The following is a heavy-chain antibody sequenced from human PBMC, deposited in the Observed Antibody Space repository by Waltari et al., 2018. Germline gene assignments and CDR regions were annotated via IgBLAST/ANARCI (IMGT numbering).Heavy chain of an antibody. CDR1: GFSLSTSGVG. CDR2: IYWDDDK. V-gene: IGHV2-5*02. D-gene: IGHD4-17*01. J-gene: IGHJ3*02. Sequence: QITLKESGPTLVKPTQTLTLTCTFSGFSLSTSGVGVGWIRQPPGKALEWLALIYWDDDKRYSPSLKSRLTITKDTSKTQVVLTMTNMDPVDTATYYCARVYGDYDAFDIWGQGTMVTVSS. CDR3: ARVYGDYDAFDI.